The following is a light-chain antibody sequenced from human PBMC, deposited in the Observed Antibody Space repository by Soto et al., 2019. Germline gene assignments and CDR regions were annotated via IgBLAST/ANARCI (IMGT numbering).Light chain of an antibody. CDR1: QSVSSSY. CDR2: GAS. J-gene: IGKJ1*01. V-gene: IGKV3-20*01. Sequence: EIVLTQSPGTLSLSPGERATLSCRASQSVSSSYLAWYQQKPGQAPRLLIYGASSRATGIPDRFSGSGSGTDFTLTISRLEPEDFGVYYCQQYDSSPVTFGQGTKVEIK. CDR3: QQYDSSPVT.